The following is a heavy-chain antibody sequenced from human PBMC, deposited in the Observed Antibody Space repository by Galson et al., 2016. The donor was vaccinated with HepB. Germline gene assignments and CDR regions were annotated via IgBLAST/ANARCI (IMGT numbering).Heavy chain of an antibody. Sequence: TLSLTCTVSGGSISSSSYYWGWIRQPPGKGLEWIGSIDYSGSAYYNPSLKSRVTISVDTSKNQFSLKLSSVTAADTAVYFCARRPGVYYDFWSGSGAFDCWGQGTLVTVSS. CDR2: IDYSGSA. CDR1: GGSISSSSYY. CDR3: ARRPGVYYDFWSGSGAFDC. J-gene: IGHJ4*02. V-gene: IGHV4-39*01. D-gene: IGHD3-3*01.